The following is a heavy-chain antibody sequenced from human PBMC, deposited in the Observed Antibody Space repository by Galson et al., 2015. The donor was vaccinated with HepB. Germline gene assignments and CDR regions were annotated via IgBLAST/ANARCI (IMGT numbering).Heavy chain of an antibody. CDR2: IIPILGIA. CDR1: GGTFSSYT. D-gene: IGHD1-26*01. CDR3: ARSTPLSGSYSGYYYYGMDV. V-gene: IGHV1-69*02. J-gene: IGHJ6*02. Sequence: SVKVSCKASGGTFSSYTISWVRQAPGQGLEWMGRIIPILGIANYAQKFQGRVTITADKSTSTAYMELSSLRSEDTAVYYCARSTPLSGSYSGYYYYGMDVWGQGTTVTVSS.